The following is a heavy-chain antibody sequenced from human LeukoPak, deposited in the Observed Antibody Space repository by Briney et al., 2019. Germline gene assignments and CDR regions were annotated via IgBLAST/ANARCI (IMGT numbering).Heavy chain of an antibody. Sequence: GGSLRLSCAASGFTFSNYWMSWVRQAPGKGLEWVANIKQDGSEKYYVDSVKGRFTISRDNSKNTLYLQMNSLRAEDTAVYYCARDPDYDSSGYYGDYWGQGTLVTVSS. CDR1: GFTFSNYW. CDR3: ARDPDYDSSGYYGDY. J-gene: IGHJ4*02. V-gene: IGHV3-7*01. D-gene: IGHD3-22*01. CDR2: IKQDGSEK.